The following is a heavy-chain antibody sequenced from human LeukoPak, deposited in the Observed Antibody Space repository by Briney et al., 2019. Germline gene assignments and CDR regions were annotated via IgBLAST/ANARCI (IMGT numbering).Heavy chain of an antibody. CDR3: VRERSSFGENY. Sequence: PSETLSLTCTVSGDSIITSRYYWAWLRQPPGKGLEWIGSISYSGSTNYDPSLKSRVTISVDTSKNQFSLQLSSVTAADTAFYYCVRERSSFGENYWGQGTLVTVSS. V-gene: IGHV4-39*02. CDR1: GDSIITSRYY. CDR2: ISYSGST. D-gene: IGHD3-10*01. J-gene: IGHJ4*02.